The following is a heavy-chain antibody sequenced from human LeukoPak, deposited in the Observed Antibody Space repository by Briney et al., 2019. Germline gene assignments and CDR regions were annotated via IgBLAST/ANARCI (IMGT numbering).Heavy chain of an antibody. CDR1: GNTFTGYY. CDR2: INPNSGGT. CDR3: ARKGSAYYDFWSGFSPFDY. J-gene: IGHJ4*02. V-gene: IGHV1-2*02. D-gene: IGHD3-3*01. Sequence: ASVKVSCKASGNTFTGYYMHWVRQAPGQGLEWMGWINPNSGGTNYAQKFQGRVTMTRDTSISTAYMELSRLRSDDTAVYYCARKGSAYYDFWSGFSPFDYWGQGTLVTVSS.